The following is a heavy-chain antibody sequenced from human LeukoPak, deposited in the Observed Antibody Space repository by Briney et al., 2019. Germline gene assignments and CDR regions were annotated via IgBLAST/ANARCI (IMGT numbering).Heavy chain of an antibody. V-gene: IGHV3-53*01. CDR1: GFTVSSNC. J-gene: IGHJ4*02. D-gene: IGHD4-17*01. Sequence: PGGSLRLSCAASGFTVSSNCMSWVRQAPGKGLEWVSVIYSGGSTYYADSVKGRFTISRDNSKNTLYLQMNSLRAEDTAVYYCARVPTTVTTVYFDYWGQGTLVTVSS. CDR3: ARVPTTVTTVYFDY. CDR2: IYSGGST.